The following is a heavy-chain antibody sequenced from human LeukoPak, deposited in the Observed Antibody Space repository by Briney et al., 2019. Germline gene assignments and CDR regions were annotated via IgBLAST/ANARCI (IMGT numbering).Heavy chain of an antibody. D-gene: IGHD3-22*01. Sequence: PSETLSLTCTVSGGSFSSSSYYWGWIRQPPGKGLEWIGSIYYSGSTYYNPSLKSRVTISVDTSKNQFSLKLSSVTAADTAVYYCARQDYDSSGYYSLNYFDYWGQGTLVTVSS. V-gene: IGHV4-39*01. CDR3: ARQDYDSSGYYSLNYFDY. J-gene: IGHJ4*02. CDR2: IYYSGST. CDR1: GGSFSSSSYY.